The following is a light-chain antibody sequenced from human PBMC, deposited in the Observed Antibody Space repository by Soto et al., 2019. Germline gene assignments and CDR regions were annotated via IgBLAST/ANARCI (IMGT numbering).Light chain of an antibody. CDR3: QQRKT. J-gene: IGKJ1*01. V-gene: IGKV1-39*01. CDR2: AAS. Sequence: DIQMTQPPSSLSASVGDRVTITCRASQSISSYLNWYQQKPGKAPKLLIYAASSLQSGVPSRFSGSGSGTDFTLTISSLQPEDFATYYCQQRKTFGQGTKVDIK. CDR1: QSISSY.